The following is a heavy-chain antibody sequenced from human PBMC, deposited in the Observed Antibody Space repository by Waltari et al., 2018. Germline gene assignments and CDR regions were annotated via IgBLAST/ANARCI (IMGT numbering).Heavy chain of an antibody. Sequence: QVQLVQSGAEVKKPGASVKVSCKASGYTFTSYYMHWVRQAPGQGLEWMGIINPSGGSTSYAQKFQGRVTMTRDTSTSTVYMELSSLRSEDTAVYYCARDPGGYCSSTSCFYYMDVWGKGTTVTISS. D-gene: IGHD2-2*01. V-gene: IGHV1-46*01. CDR3: ARDPGGYCSSTSCFYYMDV. CDR2: INPSGGST. J-gene: IGHJ6*03. CDR1: GYTFTSYY.